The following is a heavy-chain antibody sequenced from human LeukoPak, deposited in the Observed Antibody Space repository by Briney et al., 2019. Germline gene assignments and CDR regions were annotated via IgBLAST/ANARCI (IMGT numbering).Heavy chain of an antibody. J-gene: IGHJ3*02. D-gene: IGHD7-27*01. CDR1: GFIFSSYG. CDR3: AREILTGYAFDI. CDR2: ISYDGTNK. V-gene: IGHV3-30*19. Sequence: PGESLTLSCAPSGFIFSSYGMQWVRQAPGKGLEWVAFISYDGTNKYCADSVKGRFTISRDNSKNTLYLQMNSLRAEDTALYYCAREILTGYAFDIWGQGTMVTVSS.